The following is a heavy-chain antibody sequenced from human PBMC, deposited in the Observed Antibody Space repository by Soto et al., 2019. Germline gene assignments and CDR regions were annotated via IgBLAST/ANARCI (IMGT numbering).Heavy chain of an antibody. D-gene: IGHD2-2*01. V-gene: IGHV4-39*07. CDR3: ARSVPAATPRSYYYYYYYMDV. CDR2: IYYSGST. J-gene: IGHJ6*03. Sequence: PSETLSLTCTVSGGSISSSSYYWGWIRQPPGKGLEWIGSIYYSGSTYYNPSLKSRVTISVDTSKNQFSLKLSSVTAADTAVYYCARSVPAATPRSYYYYYYYMDVWGKGATVTVSS. CDR1: GGSISSSSYY.